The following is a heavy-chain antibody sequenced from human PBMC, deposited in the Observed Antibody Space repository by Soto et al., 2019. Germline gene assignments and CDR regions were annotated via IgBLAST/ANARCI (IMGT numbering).Heavy chain of an antibody. CDR1: GFTFSSYG. D-gene: IGHD2-2*01. CDR2: ISYDGSNK. V-gene: IGHV3-30*18. Sequence: QVQLVESGGGVVQPGRSLRLSCAASGFTFSSYGMHWVRQAPGKGLEWVAVISYDGSNKYYADSVKGRFTISRDNSKNTLYLQMNSLRSEDTAVYYCAKDGGRYCSSTSCPTYYGMDVWGQGTTVTVSS. J-gene: IGHJ6*02. CDR3: AKDGGRYCSSTSCPTYYGMDV.